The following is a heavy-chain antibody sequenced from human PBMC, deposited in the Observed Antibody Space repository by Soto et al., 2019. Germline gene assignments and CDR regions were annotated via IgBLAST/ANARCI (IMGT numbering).Heavy chain of an antibody. J-gene: IGHJ6*02. V-gene: IGHV1-69*01. CDR2: VIPIFGTP. CDR3: ARSQGGSSSLDIYYYYYYGMDV. Sequence: QVQLVQSGAEVKKPGSSVKVSCKAPGGTFSTYAISWVRQAPGQGLEWMGGVIPIFGTPKYAQKFQGRVTITADVSTSTGYMELRSLRSEDTAVYYCARSQGGSSSLDIYYYYYYGMDVWGQGTTVTVSS. D-gene: IGHD2-15*01. CDR1: GGTFSTYA.